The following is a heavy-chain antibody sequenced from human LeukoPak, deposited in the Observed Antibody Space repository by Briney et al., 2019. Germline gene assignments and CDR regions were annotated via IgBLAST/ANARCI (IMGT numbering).Heavy chain of an antibody. Sequence: GGSLRLSCAASGFTVSSYYMTWVRQAPGKGLQWVSVIYSGDNTYYADSVKGRFTISRDRSKNTLYLDMNSLRAEDTAVYYCARIQGGYSYGFADYWGHGTLVTVSS. CDR1: GFTVSSYY. V-gene: IGHV3-53*01. CDR2: IYSGDNT. J-gene: IGHJ4*01. D-gene: IGHD5-18*01. CDR3: ARIQGGYSYGFADY.